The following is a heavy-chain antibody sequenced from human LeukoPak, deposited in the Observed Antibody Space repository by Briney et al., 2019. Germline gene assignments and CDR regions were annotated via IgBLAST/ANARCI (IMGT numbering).Heavy chain of an antibody. CDR2: INPNSGGT. CDR3: AKEATFYNWFDP. V-gene: IGHV1-2*02. CDR1: GYTFTGYY. Sequence: ASVKVSCKASGYTFTGYYMHWVRQAPGQGLEWMGWINPNSGGTNYAQKFQGRVTMTRDTSISTAYMELNSLRAEDTAVYYCAKEATFYNWFDPWGQGTLVTVSS. D-gene: IGHD2/OR15-2a*01. J-gene: IGHJ5*02.